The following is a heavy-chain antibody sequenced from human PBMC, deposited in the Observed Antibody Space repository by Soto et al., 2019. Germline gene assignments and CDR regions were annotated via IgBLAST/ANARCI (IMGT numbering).Heavy chain of an antibody. Sequence: SETLSLTCTVSGGSISSGDYYWSWIRQPPGKGLEWIGYIYYSGSTNYNPSLKSRVTISVDTSKNQFSLKLSSVTAADTAVYLWARAHVTAMVPYYYYGMDVWGQGTTVTVSS. CDR3: ARAHVTAMVPYYYYGMDV. V-gene: IGHV4-61*08. CDR2: IYYSGST. J-gene: IGHJ6*01. D-gene: IGHD5-18*01. CDR1: GGSISSGDYY.